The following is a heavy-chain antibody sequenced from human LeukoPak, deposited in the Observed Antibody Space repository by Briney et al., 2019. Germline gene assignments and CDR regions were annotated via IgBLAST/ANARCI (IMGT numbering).Heavy chain of an antibody. J-gene: IGHJ4*02. D-gene: IGHD6-19*01. CDR3: AGTFPYRSGWRPNDY. CDR1: GFTFSSFA. V-gene: IGHV3-23*01. Sequence: GESLRLSCAASGFTFSSFAMSWVRQAPGKWLEWVSAIRGSGGSRYYADSVKGRFTITRDNSRNTLYLQMDSRRAEDAAVYYCAGTFPYRSGWRPNDYWGQGTLVTVSS. CDR2: IRGSGGSR.